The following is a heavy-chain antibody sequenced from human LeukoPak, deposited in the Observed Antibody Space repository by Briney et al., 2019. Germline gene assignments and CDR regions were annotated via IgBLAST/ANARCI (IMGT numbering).Heavy chain of an antibody. CDR2: IIPILGIA. CDR3: ARDIREMATIIGHAFDI. D-gene: IGHD5-24*01. Sequence: SVKVSCKASGGTFSSYTISWVRQAPGQGLEWMGRIIPILGIANYAQKFQGRVTITADKSTSTAYMELSSQRSEDTAVYYCARDIREMATIIGHAFDIWGQGTMVTVSS. J-gene: IGHJ3*02. V-gene: IGHV1-69*04. CDR1: GGTFSSYT.